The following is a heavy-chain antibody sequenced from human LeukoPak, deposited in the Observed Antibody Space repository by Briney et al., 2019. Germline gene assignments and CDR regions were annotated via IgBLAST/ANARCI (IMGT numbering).Heavy chain of an antibody. D-gene: IGHD3-10*01. CDR3: ASPSSGSGSYYKTQPFDY. V-gene: IGHV4-38-2*02. CDR1: GYSISSGYY. J-gene: IGHJ4*02. CDR2: IYHSGST. Sequence: SETLSLTCTVSGYSISSGYYWGWIRQPPGKGLEWIGSIYHSGSTYYNPSLKSRVTISVDTSKNQFSLKLSSVTAADTAVYYCASPSSGSGSYYKTQPFDYWGQGTLVTVSS.